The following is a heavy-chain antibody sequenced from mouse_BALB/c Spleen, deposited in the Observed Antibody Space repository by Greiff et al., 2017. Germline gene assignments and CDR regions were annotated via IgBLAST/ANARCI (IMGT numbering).Heavy chain of an antibody. D-gene: IGHD2-1*01. V-gene: IGHV14-4*02. CDR1: GFNIKDYY. CDR2: IDPENGDT. CDR3: NAWGNEGYYFDY. J-gene: IGHJ2*01. Sequence: EVKLMESGAELVRSGASVKLSCTASGFNIKDYYMHWVKQRPEQGLEWIGWIDPENGDTEYAPKFQGKATMTADTSSNTAYLQLSSLTSEDTAVYYCNAWGNEGYYFDYWGQGTTLTVSS.